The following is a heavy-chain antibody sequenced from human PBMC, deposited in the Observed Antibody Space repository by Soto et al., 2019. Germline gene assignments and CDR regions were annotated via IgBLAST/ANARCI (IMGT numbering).Heavy chain of an antibody. J-gene: IGHJ6*03. Sequence: VQLLESGGGLVKPGGSLRLSCAASGFTFSSYSMNWVRQAPGKGLEWVSSISSSSSYIYYADSVKGRFTISRDNAKNSLYLQMNSLRAEDTAVYYCARVKNYYYYMDVWGKGTTVTVSS. CDR3: ARVKNYYYYMDV. D-gene: IGHD3-22*01. V-gene: IGHV3-21*01. CDR1: GFTFSSYS. CDR2: ISSSSSYI.